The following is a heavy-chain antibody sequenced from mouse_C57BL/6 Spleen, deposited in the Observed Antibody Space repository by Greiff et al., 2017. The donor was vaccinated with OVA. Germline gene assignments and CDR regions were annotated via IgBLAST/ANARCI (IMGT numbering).Heavy chain of an antibody. D-gene: IGHD1-1*01. J-gene: IGHJ3*01. Sequence: QVQLQQPGTELVKPGASVKLSCKASGYTFTSYWMHWVKQRPGQGLEWIGNINPSNGGTNYNEKFKSKATLTGDKSSSTAYMQLSSLTSEDSAVYYCARGEGLATPFAYWGQGTLVTVSA. V-gene: IGHV1-53*01. CDR2: INPSNGGT. CDR3: ARGEGLATPFAY. CDR1: GYTFTSYW.